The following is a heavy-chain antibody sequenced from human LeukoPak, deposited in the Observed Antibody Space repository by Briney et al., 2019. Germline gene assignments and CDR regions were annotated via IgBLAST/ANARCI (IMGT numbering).Heavy chain of an antibody. CDR2: IIPIFGTA. CDR1: GGTFSSYA. J-gene: IGHJ4*02. V-gene: IGHV1-69*05. Sequence: ASVKVSCKASGGTFSSYAISWVRQAPGQGLEWMGGIIPIFGTANYAQKFQGRVTITTDESTSTAYMELSSLRSGDTAVYYCARGSELGYCSGGSCLDLDYWGQGTLVTVSS. D-gene: IGHD2-15*01. CDR3: ARGSELGYCSGGSCLDLDY.